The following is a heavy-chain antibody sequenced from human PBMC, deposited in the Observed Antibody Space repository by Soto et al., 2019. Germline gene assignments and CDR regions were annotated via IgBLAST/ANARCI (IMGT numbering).Heavy chain of an antibody. D-gene: IGHD3-22*01. CDR2: IIPIFGTA. V-gene: IGHV1-69*06. J-gene: IGHJ4*02. CDR1: GGSFNRHT. CDR3: ARGWGYDSTDYYYAY. Sequence: QVQLVQSGAEVRKPGSSVRVSCKASGGSFNRHTISWVRQAPGQGLEWMGGIIPIFGTANHAQKFQGRVTIIADKSTSTVYMELSSLRSADTAIYYCARGWGYDSTDYYYAYWGQGTLVIVSS.